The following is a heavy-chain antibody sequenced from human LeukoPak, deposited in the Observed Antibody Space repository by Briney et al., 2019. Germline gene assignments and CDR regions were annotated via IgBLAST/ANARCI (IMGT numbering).Heavy chain of an antibody. J-gene: IGHJ6*03. Sequence: GGSLRLSCAASGFTFSSYWMDWVRQAPGKGVGWVSRINSDGSSTIYADSVEGRFTISRDNAKNTLYLQMNSLRAEDTAVYYCARGTYLVWFGYYGAASVYMDVWGKGTTVTISS. V-gene: IGHV3-74*01. CDR2: INSDGSST. CDR3: ARGTYLVWFGYYGAASVYMDV. CDR1: GFTFSSYW. D-gene: IGHD3-10*01.